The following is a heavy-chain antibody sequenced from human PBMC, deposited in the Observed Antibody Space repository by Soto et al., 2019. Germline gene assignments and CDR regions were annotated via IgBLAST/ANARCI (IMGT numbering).Heavy chain of an antibody. J-gene: IGHJ4*02. V-gene: IGHV3-48*01. CDR1: GFTFSSYS. CDR2: ISTSGTTT. CDR3: AKPLFYSDRWYFDY. D-gene: IGHD3-9*01. Sequence: GGSLRLSCAASGFTFSSYSMNWVRQAPGKGLEWVSYISTSGTTTKYADSVKGRFTVSRDNSKNTVYLQMNSLRPEDTAVYYCAKPLFYSDRWYFDYWGQGTSVTVSS.